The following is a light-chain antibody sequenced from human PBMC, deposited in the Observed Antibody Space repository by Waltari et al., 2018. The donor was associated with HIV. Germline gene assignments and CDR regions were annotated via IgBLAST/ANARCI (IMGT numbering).Light chain of an antibody. Sequence: SDLTQPASVSGFLGQSITISCTGADSDFGFYNFISCFPQQPEKVPILLLYEVDTRASACHGLFAGSKSGTRASLTFTGRQVEDDGPYHGASDTADDTVLFGGGTTVTV. CDR3: ASDTADDTVL. CDR1: DSDFGFYNF. J-gene: IGLJ2*01. CDR2: EVD. V-gene: IGLV2-14*03.